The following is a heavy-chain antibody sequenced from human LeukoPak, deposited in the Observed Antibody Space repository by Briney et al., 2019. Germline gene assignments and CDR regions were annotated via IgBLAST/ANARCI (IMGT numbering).Heavy chain of an antibody. CDR3: ARGVQLWSYYFDY. CDR2: INWDSSHI. Sequence: PGGSLRLSCAASGFTFNDYGMHWVRQAPGKGLEWVSVINWDSSHIYYADSVKGRFTISRDNSKNSLYLQMNSLRGEDTALYYRARGVQLWSYYFDYWGQGTLVTVSS. CDR1: GFTFNDYG. J-gene: IGHJ4*02. D-gene: IGHD3-10*01. V-gene: IGHV3-43D*04.